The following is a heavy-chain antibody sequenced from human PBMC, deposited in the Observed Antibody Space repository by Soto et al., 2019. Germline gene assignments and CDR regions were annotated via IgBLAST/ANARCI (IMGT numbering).Heavy chain of an antibody. CDR1: GYTFTGYY. J-gene: IGHJ5*02. D-gene: IGHD2-15*01. Sequence: GASVKVSCKASGYTFTGYYMHWVRQAPGQGLEWMGWINPNSGGTNYAQKFQGWVTMTRDTSISTAYMELSRLRSDDTAVYYCARGPGYCSGGSCYSVWFDPWGQGTLVTVSS. CDR2: INPNSGGT. CDR3: ARGPGYCSGGSCYSVWFDP. V-gene: IGHV1-2*04.